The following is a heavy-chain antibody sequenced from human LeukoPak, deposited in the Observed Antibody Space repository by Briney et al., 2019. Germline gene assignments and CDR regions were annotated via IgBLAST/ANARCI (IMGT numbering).Heavy chain of an antibody. Sequence: APVKVSCKASGYTFTGYYMHWVRQAPGQGLEWMGRINPNSGGTNYAQKFQGRVTMTRDTSISTAYVELSRLRSDDTAVYYCARDRGYGIYYYYYMDVWGKGTTVTVSS. CDR2: INPNSGGT. CDR3: ARDRGYGIYYYYYMDV. V-gene: IGHV1-2*06. J-gene: IGHJ6*03. CDR1: GYTFTGYY. D-gene: IGHD5-18*01.